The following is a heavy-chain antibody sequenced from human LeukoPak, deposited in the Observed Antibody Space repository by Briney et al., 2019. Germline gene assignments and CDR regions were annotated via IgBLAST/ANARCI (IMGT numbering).Heavy chain of an antibody. CDR2: IYYSGST. J-gene: IGHJ4*02. V-gene: IGHV4-59*01. CDR3: ARVGREVAVAVYFDY. Sequence: SETLSLTCTVSGGSISSYYWSWIRQPPGKGLEWIGYIYYSGSTNYNPSLKSRVTLSVDTSKNQFSLKLSSVTAADTAVYYCARVGREVAVAVYFDYWGQGTLVTVSS. D-gene: IGHD6-19*01. CDR1: GGSISSYY.